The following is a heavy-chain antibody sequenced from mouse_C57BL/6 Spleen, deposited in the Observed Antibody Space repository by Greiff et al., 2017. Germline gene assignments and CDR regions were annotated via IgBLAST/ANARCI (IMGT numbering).Heavy chain of an antibody. CDR2: INPSSGYT. J-gene: IGHJ4*01. V-gene: IGHV1-4*01. CDR1: GYTFTSYT. Sequence: VQLQQSGAELARPGASVKMSCKASGYTFTSYTMHWVKQRPGQGLEWIGYINPSSGYTKYNQKFKDKATLTADKSSSTAYMQLSSLTSEDSAVYYCAREGDGYYAMDYWGQGTSVTVSS. D-gene: IGHD2-3*01. CDR3: AREGDGYYAMDY.